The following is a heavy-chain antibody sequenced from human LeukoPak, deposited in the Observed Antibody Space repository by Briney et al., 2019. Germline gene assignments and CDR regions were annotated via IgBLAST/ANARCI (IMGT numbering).Heavy chain of an antibody. CDR2: IKQDGINK. CDR3: ARDLGGYNLRPLDY. V-gene: IGHV3-7*01. CDR1: GFTFSNYW. Sequence: GGSLRLSCAASGFTFSNYWMSWVRQAPGKGLEWVANIKQDGINKYYVDSVKGRFTISRDNAKNSLFLQMNSLRAEDTAVYYCARDLGGYNLRPLDYWGQGTLVTVSS. J-gene: IGHJ4*02. D-gene: IGHD5-24*01.